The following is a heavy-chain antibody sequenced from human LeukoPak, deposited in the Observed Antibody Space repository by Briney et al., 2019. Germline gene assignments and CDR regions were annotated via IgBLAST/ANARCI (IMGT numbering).Heavy chain of an antibody. CDR2: INPNSGGT. J-gene: IGHJ4*02. CDR3: ARGRPYDGGSTDY. D-gene: IGHD2-15*01. Sequence: ASVKVSCKASGYTFTDYFIHWVRQAPGQGLEWMGWINPNSGGTNYAQKFQGRVTLTRDTSISTAYMELSRLTSDDTAVYFCARGRPYDGGSTDYWGQGTPVTVSS. CDR1: GYTFTDYF. V-gene: IGHV1-2*02.